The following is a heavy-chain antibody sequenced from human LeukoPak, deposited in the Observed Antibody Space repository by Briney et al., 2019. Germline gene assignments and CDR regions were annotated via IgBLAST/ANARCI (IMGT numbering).Heavy chain of an antibody. Sequence: SETLSLTCTVSGGSKTGSYWSWIRQPPGKGLEWIGYIYYSGTTNYNPPLKSRVTISVDTSKNQFSLKLTSVTAADTAVYFCARGGWSLDLWGRGTLVAVSS. CDR1: GGSKTGSY. V-gene: IGHV4-59*01. CDR2: IYYSGTT. CDR3: ARGGWSLDL. J-gene: IGHJ2*01. D-gene: IGHD1-26*01.